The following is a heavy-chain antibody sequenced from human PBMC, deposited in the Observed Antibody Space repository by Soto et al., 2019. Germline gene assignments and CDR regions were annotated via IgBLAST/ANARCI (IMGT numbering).Heavy chain of an antibody. CDR1: GFTFSRDN. CDR3: ARYGDRVDTLDI. J-gene: IGHJ3*02. D-gene: IGHD7-27*01. V-gene: IGHV3-48*02. Sequence: GGTLRLSCAASGFTFSRDNINWVRQDPGKELERVSYISSSSSTIYYADSVKGRFTISRDNAQNSLCLQMNSLRDEDTAVFHFARYGDRVDTLDIRCQGPMV. CDR2: ISSSSSTI.